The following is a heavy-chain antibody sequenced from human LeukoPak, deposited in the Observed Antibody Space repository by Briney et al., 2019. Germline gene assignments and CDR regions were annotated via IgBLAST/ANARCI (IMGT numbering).Heavy chain of an antibody. CDR2: VSYTGIT. V-gene: IGHV4-59*12. CDR1: GGSISTYY. CDR3: ARDVASGGRYQLPRLHFDF. Sequence: SETLSLTCTVSGGSISTYYWSWIRQSPGKGLEWIGYVSYTGITKINPSLKSRVTISVDTSKNQFSLKLSSVTAADTAVYFCARDVASGGRYQLPRLHFDFWGQGTLVPVSS. D-gene: IGHD2-2*01. J-gene: IGHJ4*02.